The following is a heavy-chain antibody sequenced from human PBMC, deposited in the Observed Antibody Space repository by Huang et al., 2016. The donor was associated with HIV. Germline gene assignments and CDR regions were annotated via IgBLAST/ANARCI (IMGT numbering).Heavy chain of an antibody. CDR3: ARDSQQWLVEDY. J-gene: IGHJ4*02. V-gene: IGHV3-74*01. CDR1: GFTFSSYW. D-gene: IGHD6-19*01. Sequence: EVQLVESGGGLVQPGGSLRLSCAASGFTFSSYWMHWVRQAPGKGLVWVSRINSDGSSTSYADSVKGRFTISRDNAKNTLYLQMNSLGAEDTAVYYCARDSQQWLVEDYWGQGTLVTVSS. CDR2: INSDGSST.